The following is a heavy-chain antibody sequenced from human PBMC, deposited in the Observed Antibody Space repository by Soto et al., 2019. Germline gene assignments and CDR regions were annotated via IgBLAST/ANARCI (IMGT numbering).Heavy chain of an antibody. J-gene: IGHJ4*02. Sequence: EVQLVESGGGLVQSGGSRRLSCTASGFTFSNYGMNWIRQAPWKGLEWISFISYGSSSTYYALSVKGRFTISRDNAKNSLYLQMNSLRDAVTAVYYCARGKYTYGSDYWGQGAMVIVSS. CDR1: GFTFSNYG. V-gene: IGHV3-48*02. CDR3: ARGKYTYGSDY. CDR2: ISYGSSST. D-gene: IGHD5-18*01.